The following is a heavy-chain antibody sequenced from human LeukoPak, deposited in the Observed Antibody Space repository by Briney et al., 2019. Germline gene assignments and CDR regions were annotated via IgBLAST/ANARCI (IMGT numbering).Heavy chain of an antibody. V-gene: IGHV1-2*02. J-gene: IGHJ4*02. CDR2: IYPNSGGA. CDR3: AREGKIVGASFDY. CDR1: GYTFTIYY. D-gene: IGHD1-26*01. Sequence: GASVKVSCKASGYTFTIYYIHWVRQAPGQGLEWMGSIYPNSGGANFAQNFQGRVTLTRDTSSSTACLELTRLRSDDTAVYYCAREGKIVGASFDYWGQGTLVTVSS.